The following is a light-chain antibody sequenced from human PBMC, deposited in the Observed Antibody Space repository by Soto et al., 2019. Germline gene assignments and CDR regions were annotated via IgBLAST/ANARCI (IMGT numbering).Light chain of an antibody. CDR3: QQSYIMSEGYT. Sequence: DIQVTQSPSSLSASAGDRVTITCRASQSISNHLNWYQQKPGKAPNLLIYAAASLQSWVPSSFRXSGSGTDFTLTITSLQPEDFATYYCQQSYIMSEGYTFGQGTKLEIK. V-gene: IGKV1-39*01. CDR2: AAA. J-gene: IGKJ2*01. CDR1: QSISNH.